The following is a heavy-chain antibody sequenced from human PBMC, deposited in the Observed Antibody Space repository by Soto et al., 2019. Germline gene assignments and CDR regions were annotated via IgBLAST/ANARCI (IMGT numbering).Heavy chain of an antibody. D-gene: IGHD2-15*01. Sequence: SQTLSLTCVDSVDTVSSNSVAWNWVRQSPSRGLEWLGRTYYRSRWYSDYAVSVRSRIDINADTSKNQVSLQLNSVTPEDTAVYYCARSEEDSDYYYYGMDVWGQGTTVTVSS. CDR1: VDTVSSNSVA. V-gene: IGHV6-1*01. CDR3: ARSEEDSDYYYYGMDV. CDR2: TYYRSRWYS. J-gene: IGHJ6*02.